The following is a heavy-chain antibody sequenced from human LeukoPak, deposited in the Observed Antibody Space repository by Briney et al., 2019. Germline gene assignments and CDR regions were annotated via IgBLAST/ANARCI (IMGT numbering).Heavy chain of an antibody. Sequence: GESLKISCTGSGYSFTNYWIAWARQMPGGGLEWMGIIYPGDSETTYSPSFQGQVTISADKSITTTYPQWSSLKASDTAMYYCARGRGYCSSSSCYDFDYWGQGTLVTVSS. D-gene: IGHD2-2*01. J-gene: IGHJ4*02. CDR1: GYSFTNYW. V-gene: IGHV5-51*01. CDR2: IYPGDSET. CDR3: ARGRGYCSSSSCYDFDY.